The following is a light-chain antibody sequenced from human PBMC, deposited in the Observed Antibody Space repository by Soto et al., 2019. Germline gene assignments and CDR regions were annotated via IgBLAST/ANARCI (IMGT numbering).Light chain of an antibody. Sequence: QSVLTQPPSASGPPGQRVAIPCSGSTSNIGSKYVYWYQQLPGTAPKLLIYRNNQRPSGVPDRFSGSKSGTSASLAISWRRSEDEADYYCSAWDGGRSGLVFGGGTKLTVL. V-gene: IGLV1-47*01. CDR3: SAWDGGRSGLV. J-gene: IGLJ3*02. CDR1: TSNIGSKY. CDR2: RNN.